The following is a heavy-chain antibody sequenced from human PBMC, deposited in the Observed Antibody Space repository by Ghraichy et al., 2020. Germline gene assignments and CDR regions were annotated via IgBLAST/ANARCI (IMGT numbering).Heavy chain of an antibody. CDR2: IYYSGST. Sequence: SETLSLTCTVSGGSISSGGYYWSWLRQHPGKGLEWIGYIYYSGSTYYNPSLKSRVTISVDTSKNQFSLKLSSVTAADTAVYYCARGVGDYGDYVWYYYYYGMDGWGQGTTVTVSS. CDR3: ARGVGDYGDYVWYYYYYGMDG. CDR1: GGSISSGGYY. J-gene: IGHJ6*02. V-gene: IGHV4-31*03. D-gene: IGHD4-17*01.